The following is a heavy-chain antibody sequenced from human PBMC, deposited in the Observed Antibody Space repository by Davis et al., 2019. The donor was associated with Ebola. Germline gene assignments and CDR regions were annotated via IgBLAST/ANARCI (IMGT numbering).Heavy chain of an antibody. CDR2: VSHSERER. D-gene: IGHD3-3*01. V-gene: IGHV3-30*04. Sequence: GESLKISCAASGFIFRNYAMHWLRQAQVKGLERVAVVSHSERERFYADSVKGRFTISRDNSENTLYLQMNSLTADDTSVYYCARAGFDEVLDYWGQGTPVTVSS. J-gene: IGHJ4*02. CDR1: GFIFRNYA. CDR3: ARAGFDEVLDY.